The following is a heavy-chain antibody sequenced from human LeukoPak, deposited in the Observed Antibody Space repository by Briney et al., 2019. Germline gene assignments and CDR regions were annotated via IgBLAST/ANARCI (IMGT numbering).Heavy chain of an antibody. V-gene: IGHV4-59*01. Sequence: SETLSLTCTVSGGSISSYYWSWIRQPPGKGLEWIGYIYYSGSTNYNPSLKSRVTISVDTSKNQFSLKLSSVTAADTAVYYCARDSSGWPRYFDYWGQGTLVTVSS. J-gene: IGHJ4*02. CDR1: GGSISSYY. D-gene: IGHD6-19*01. CDR2: IYYSGST. CDR3: ARDSSGWPRYFDY.